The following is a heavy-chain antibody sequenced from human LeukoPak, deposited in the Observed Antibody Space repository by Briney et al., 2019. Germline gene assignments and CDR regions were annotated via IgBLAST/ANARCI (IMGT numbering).Heavy chain of an antibody. CDR1: GFTVSSNY. CDR2: IYSGGST. V-gene: IGHV3-53*01. Sequence: GGSLRLSCAASGFTVSSNYMSWVRQAPGKGLEWVSVIYSGGSTYYADSVKGRFTISRDNSKNTLYLQMNSLRAEDTAVYYCAREASIAVAGTDHDAFDIWGQGTMATVSS. J-gene: IGHJ3*02. CDR3: AREASIAVAGTDHDAFDI. D-gene: IGHD6-19*01.